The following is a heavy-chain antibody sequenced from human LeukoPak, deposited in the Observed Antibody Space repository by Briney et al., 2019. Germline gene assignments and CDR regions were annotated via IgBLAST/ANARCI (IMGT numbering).Heavy chain of an antibody. Sequence: LGGSLRLSCAASGFTFSSYEMNWVRQAPGKGLEWVSYISSSGSTIYYADSVKGRFTISRDNAKNSLYLQMNSLRAEDTAVYYCARAVAVDLYYFDYWGQGTLVTVSS. D-gene: IGHD2-15*01. J-gene: IGHJ4*02. V-gene: IGHV3-48*03. CDR2: ISSSGSTI. CDR1: GFTFSSYE. CDR3: ARAVAVDLYYFDY.